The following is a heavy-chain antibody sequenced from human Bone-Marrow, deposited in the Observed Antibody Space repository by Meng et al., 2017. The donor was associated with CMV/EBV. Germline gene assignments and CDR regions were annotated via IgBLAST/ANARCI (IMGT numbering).Heavy chain of an antibody. J-gene: IGHJ4*02. CDR2: IKSEGNSYVT. V-gene: IGHV3-73*01. D-gene: IGHD2-21*01. Sequence: GESLKISCAASGLSVSGSAIHWVRQASGKGLEWLGRIKSEGNSYVTAYTASVRGRFTLSRDDSKNTAYLQMNSLKAEDTAVYYCTRLIGSPPYCDYWGQGTLVTVSS. CDR1: GLSVSGSA. CDR3: TRLIGSPPYCDY.